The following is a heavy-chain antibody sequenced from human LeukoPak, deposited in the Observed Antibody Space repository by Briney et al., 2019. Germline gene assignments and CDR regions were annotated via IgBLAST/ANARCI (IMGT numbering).Heavy chain of an antibody. J-gene: IGHJ6*02. D-gene: IGHD6-13*01. CDR1: GGSISSYY. V-gene: IGHV4-59*01. CDR2: IYYSGST. CDR3: ARAPSVGAAGTYYCYGMDG. Sequence: SETLSLTCTVPGGSISSYYWSWIRQPPGKGLEWIGYIYYSGSTNYNPSLKSRVTISVDTSKNQFSLKLSSVTAADTGVYYCARAPSVGAAGTYYCYGMDGWGQGTTVTVSS.